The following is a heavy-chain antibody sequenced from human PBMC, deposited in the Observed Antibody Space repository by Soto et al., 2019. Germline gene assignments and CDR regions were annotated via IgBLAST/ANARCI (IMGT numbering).Heavy chain of an antibody. J-gene: IGHJ5*01. Sequence: QITLKESGPTLVKPTQTLTLTCTFSGFSLSTHGVGVGWVRQPAGKALEWLALIYWDDDKRYSASLNSRLTITKDTPKNQVVLTMTNMDPVDTATYYCAHAMLYCTGGSCSTWFDSWGQGTLVTVSS. D-gene: IGHD2-15*01. CDR3: AHAMLYCTGGSCSTWFDS. V-gene: IGHV2-5*02. CDR2: IYWDDDK. CDR1: GFSLSTHGVG.